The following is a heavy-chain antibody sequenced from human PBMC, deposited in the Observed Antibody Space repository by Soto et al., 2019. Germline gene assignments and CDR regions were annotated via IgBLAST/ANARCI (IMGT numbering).Heavy chain of an antibody. V-gene: IGHV4-34*02. Sequence: QVQLQQWGAGLLKPSETLSLTCAVHGGTLSGYYWSWIRQPPGKGLEWIGEINHSGSTNYNPSLKSRVSISVDTSKNQFSLNLSSVTAADTAVYYCARDPLWLGELNAFDIWGQGTLVTVSS. CDR1: GGTLSGYY. D-gene: IGHD3-10*01. J-gene: IGHJ3*02. CDR3: ARDPLWLGELNAFDI. CDR2: INHSGST.